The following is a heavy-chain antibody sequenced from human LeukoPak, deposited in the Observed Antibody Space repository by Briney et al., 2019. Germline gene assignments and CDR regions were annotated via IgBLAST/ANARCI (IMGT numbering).Heavy chain of an antibody. V-gene: IGHV3-33*01. CDR2: IWYDGSNK. Sequence: GGSLRLSCAASGLTFSSYGMHWVRQAPGKGLEWVAVIWYDGSNKYYADSVKGRFTISRDNSKNTLYLQMNSLRAEDTAVYYCARATPYYDFWSGYLEYWGQGTLVTVSS. D-gene: IGHD3-3*01. J-gene: IGHJ4*02. CDR1: GLTFSSYG. CDR3: ARATPYYDFWSGYLEY.